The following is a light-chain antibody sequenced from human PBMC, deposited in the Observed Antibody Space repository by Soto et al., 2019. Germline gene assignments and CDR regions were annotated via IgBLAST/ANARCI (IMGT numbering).Light chain of an antibody. J-gene: IGLJ3*02. CDR1: SSDVGGYNY. Sequence: QSVLTQPRSVSGSPGQSVTISCTGTSSDVGGYNYVSWYQQHPGKAPKLMIYDVSKRPSGVPDRFSGSKSGNTASLTISGLQAEDEADYYCCSYAGSXEVXXGGTKLTVL. V-gene: IGLV2-11*01. CDR3: CSYAGSXEV. CDR2: DVS.